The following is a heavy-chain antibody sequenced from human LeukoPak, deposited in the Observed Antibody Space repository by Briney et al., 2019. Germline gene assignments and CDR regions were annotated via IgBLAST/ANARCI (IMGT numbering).Heavy chain of an antibody. CDR2: INHSGST. V-gene: IGHV4-39*07. Sequence: SETLSLTCTVSGGSISNTLYYWAWIRQPPGKGPEWIGEINHSGSTNYNPSLKSRVTISVDTSKNQFSLKLSSVTAADTAVYYCARGSKYVVRGVTNWFDPWGQGTLVTVSS. CDR1: GGSISNTLYY. J-gene: IGHJ5*02. D-gene: IGHD3-10*01. CDR3: ARGSKYVVRGVTNWFDP.